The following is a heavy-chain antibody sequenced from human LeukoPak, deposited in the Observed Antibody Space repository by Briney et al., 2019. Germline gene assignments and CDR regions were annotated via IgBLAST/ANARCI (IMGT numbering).Heavy chain of an antibody. CDR3: AKDPRDDILTGYCDY. V-gene: IGHV3-30-3*01. D-gene: IGHD3-9*01. CDR2: ISYNGDNK. Sequence: GGSLRLSCAASGFTFSSYAVHWVRQAPGKGLDWVAVISYNGDNKYYADSVKGRFTISRDNSVNALYLQMNSLRAEDTAVYYCAKDPRDDILTGYCDYWGQGTLVTVSS. CDR1: GFTFSSYA. J-gene: IGHJ4*02.